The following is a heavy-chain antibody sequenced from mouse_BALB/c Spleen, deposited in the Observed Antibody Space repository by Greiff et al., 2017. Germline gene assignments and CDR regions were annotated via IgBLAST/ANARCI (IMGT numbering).Heavy chain of an antibody. Sequence: LQQPGAELVKPGASVKMSCKASGYTFTSYNMHWVKQTPGQGLEWIGAIYPGNGDTSYNQKFKGKATLTADKSSSTAYMQLSSLTSEDSAVYYCAREGGNYVTPPFAYWGQGTLVTVSA. D-gene: IGHD2-1*01. CDR3: AREGGNYVTPPFAY. CDR2: IYPGNGDT. J-gene: IGHJ3*01. CDR1: GYTFTSYN. V-gene: IGHV1-12*01.